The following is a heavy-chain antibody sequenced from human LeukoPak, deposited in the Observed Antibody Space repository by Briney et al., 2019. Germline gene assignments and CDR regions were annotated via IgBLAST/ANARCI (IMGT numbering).Heavy chain of an antibody. D-gene: IGHD2-15*01. Sequence: ADTLSLTCTVSGGSISSYYWSWIRQPPGKGLEWIGYIYYSGSTNYNPSLKSRVTISVDTSKNKFSLKLSSVTAADTAVYYCTRGDGGSCPFDYWGHGTLGTPSP. CDR3: TRGDGGSCPFDY. CDR2: IYYSGST. CDR1: GGSISSYY. V-gene: IGHV4-59*07. J-gene: IGHJ4*01.